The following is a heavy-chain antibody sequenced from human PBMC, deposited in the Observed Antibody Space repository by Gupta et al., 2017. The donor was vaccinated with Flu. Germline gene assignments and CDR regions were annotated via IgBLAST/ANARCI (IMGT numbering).Heavy chain of an antibody. CDR1: GFTFSDYY. D-gene: IGHD1-26*01. J-gene: IGHJ4*02. Sequence: QVQLVESGGGLVKPGGSLRLSCEASGFTFSDYYMSWIRQAPGKGLEWVSYISDSGDTIHYADSVKGRFTISRDNAKNSLYLQMNSLRAEDTAVYYCARDAYSGSYYYFDYWGQGTLVTVSS. CDR2: ISDSGDTI. V-gene: IGHV3-11*01. CDR3: ARDAYSGSYYYFDY.